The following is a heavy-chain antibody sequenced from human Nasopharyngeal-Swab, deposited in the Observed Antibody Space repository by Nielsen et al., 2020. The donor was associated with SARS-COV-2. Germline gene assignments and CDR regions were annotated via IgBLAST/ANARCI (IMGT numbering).Heavy chain of an antibody. CDR1: GYSFTSYW. Sequence: GESLKISCKGSGYSFTSYWIGWVRQVPGKGLEWVGIIYPGDSDTRYSPSFQGQVTISADKSISTAYLQWSSLKASDTAMYYCARQETINAFDIWGQGTMVTVSS. D-gene: IGHD5-12*01. J-gene: IGHJ3*02. CDR3: ARQETINAFDI. CDR2: IYPGDSDT. V-gene: IGHV5-51*01.